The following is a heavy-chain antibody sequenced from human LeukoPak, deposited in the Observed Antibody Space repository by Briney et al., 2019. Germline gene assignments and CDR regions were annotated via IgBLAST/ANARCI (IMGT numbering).Heavy chain of an antibody. CDR3: ARDWGAAGLWDY. V-gene: IGHV3-7*05. Sequence: PGGSLTLSCAISGFPFSKYWMRWVRQPPGKGLEWVANIKEDGSEKDYVDSVKGRSTISRDNAKNSLYLQMNSLRAEDTAIYYCARDWGAAGLWDYWGQGTLVTVSS. CDR1: GFPFSKYW. CDR2: IKEDGSEK. J-gene: IGHJ4*02. D-gene: IGHD6-13*01.